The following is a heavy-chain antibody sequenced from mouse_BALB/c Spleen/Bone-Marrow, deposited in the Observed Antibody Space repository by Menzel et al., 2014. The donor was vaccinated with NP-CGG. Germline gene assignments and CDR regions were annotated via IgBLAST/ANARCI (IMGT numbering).Heavy chain of an antibody. J-gene: IGHJ4*01. CDR2: IDPSDSET. V-gene: IGHV1S127*01. Sequence: QVQLQQPGPQLVRPGASVKISCKASGYSFTSYWMHWVEQRPGQGLEWIGMIDPSDSETRLNQKFKDKATLTVDKSSSTAYMQLSSPTSEDSAVYYCARDGITTATYYYAMDYWGQGTSVTVSS. CDR1: GYSFTSYW. D-gene: IGHD1-2*01. CDR3: ARDGITTATYYYAMDY.